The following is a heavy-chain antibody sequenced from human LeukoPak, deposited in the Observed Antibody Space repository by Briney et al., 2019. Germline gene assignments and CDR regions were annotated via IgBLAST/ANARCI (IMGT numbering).Heavy chain of an antibody. CDR2: IIPIFGAA. V-gene: IGHV1-69*13. Sequence: SVKVSCKASGGTFSSFAISWVRQAPGQGLEWMGGIIPIFGAANYAQKLQGRVTITADESTNTAYMELSSLTSEDTAVYYCARSDGYCSGGSCYLDYWGQGTLVTVSS. J-gene: IGHJ4*02. CDR1: GGTFSSFA. D-gene: IGHD2-15*01. CDR3: ARSDGYCSGGSCYLDY.